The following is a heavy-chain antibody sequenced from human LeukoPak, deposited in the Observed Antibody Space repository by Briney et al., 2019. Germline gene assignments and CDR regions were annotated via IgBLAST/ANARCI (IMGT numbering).Heavy chain of an antibody. D-gene: IGHD3-10*01. CDR2: IYSGGST. J-gene: IGHJ4*02. CDR1: GFTFSSYG. CDR3: ARGLLWFGEYFDY. V-gene: IGHV3-66*01. Sequence: PGGTLRLSCAASGFTFSSYGMSWVRQAPGKGLEWVSVIYSGGSTYYADSVKGRFTISRDNSKNTLYLQMNSLRAEDTAVYYCARGLLWFGEYFDYWGQGTLVTVSS.